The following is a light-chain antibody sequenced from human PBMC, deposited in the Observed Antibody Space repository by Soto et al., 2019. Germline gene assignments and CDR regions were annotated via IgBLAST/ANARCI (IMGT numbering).Light chain of an antibody. CDR1: SSNIEAGYD. CDR2: SNS. CDR3: QSYDSGLSAWV. Sequence: VLTQPPSVSGAPGQRVTISYTESSSNIEAGYDVHWYQQLPGPAPKLLISSNSNRPSGVPERFSGSKSGTSASLAITGLRAEDAADYYSQSYDSGLSAWVFGGGTKLT. J-gene: IGLJ3*02. V-gene: IGLV1-40*01.